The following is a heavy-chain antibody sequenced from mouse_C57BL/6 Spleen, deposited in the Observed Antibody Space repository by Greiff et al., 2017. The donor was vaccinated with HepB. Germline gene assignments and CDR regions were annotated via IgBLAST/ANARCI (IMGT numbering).Heavy chain of an antibody. CDR2: IDPETGGT. V-gene: IGHV1-15*01. CDR1: GYTFTDYE. D-gene: IGHD1-1*01. J-gene: IGHJ1*03. CDR3: TRDYYGSRERYFDV. Sequence: QVQLKQSGAELVRPGASVTLSCKASGYTFTDYEMHWVKQTPVHGLEWIGAIDPETGGTAYNQKFKGKAILTADKSSSTAYMELRSLTSEDSAVYYCTRDYYGSRERYFDVWGTGTTVTVSS.